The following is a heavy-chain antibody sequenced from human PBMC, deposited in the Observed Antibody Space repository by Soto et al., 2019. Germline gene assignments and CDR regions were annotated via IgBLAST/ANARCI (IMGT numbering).Heavy chain of an antibody. CDR1: GGSFSGYY. V-gene: IGHV4-34*01. CDR2: INHSGST. CDR3: ARAQEGVDY. Sequence: QVQLQQWGAGLLKPSETLSLTCAVYGGSFSGYYWSWIRQPPGKGLEWIGEINHSGSTDYNPSLKSRVIRAVDTSKNQFSLKLSSGTAADTAVYYCARAQEGVDYWGQGTLVTVSS. J-gene: IGHJ4*02.